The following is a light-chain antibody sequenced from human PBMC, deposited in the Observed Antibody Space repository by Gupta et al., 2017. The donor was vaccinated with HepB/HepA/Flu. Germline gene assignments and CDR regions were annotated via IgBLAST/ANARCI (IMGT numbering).Light chain of an antibody. V-gene: IGLV2-14*03. CDR1: SSDVGTYNY. CDR2: DVS. Sequence: QSALTQPASVSGSPGQSITISCTGTSSDVGTYNYVSWYQQHPGKAPKLIIYDVSNRPSGISYRFSGSKSGNTASLTISGLQAEDEADYYCNSYTTSSTRVFGTGTKVTVL. CDR3: NSYTTSSTRV. J-gene: IGLJ1*01.